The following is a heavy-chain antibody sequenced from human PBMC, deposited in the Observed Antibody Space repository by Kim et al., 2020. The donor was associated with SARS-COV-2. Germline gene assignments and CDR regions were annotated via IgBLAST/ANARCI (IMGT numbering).Heavy chain of an antibody. D-gene: IGHD3-3*01. CDR2: IVWDGGST. CDR1: GFTFDDYA. J-gene: IGHJ6*01. CDR3: AKDNAIFVVAKATFGMDV. Sequence: GGSLRLSCAASGFTFDDYAMHWVRQAPGKGLEWVSLIVWDGGSTYYADSVKGRFTISTDNSKNSLYLQMNSLTAEDTALYYCAKDNAIFVVAKATFGMDV. V-gene: IGHV3-43D*03.